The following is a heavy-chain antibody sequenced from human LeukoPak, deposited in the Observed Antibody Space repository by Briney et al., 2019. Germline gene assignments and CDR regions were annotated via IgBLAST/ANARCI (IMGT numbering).Heavy chain of an antibody. CDR3: ARDPPIYSSSWIYYFDY. CDR2: ISGSGGST. V-gene: IGHV3-23*01. D-gene: IGHD6-13*01. Sequence: PGGSLRLSCAASGFTFSSYAMSWVRQAPGKGLEWVSAISGSGGSTYYADSVKGRFTIFRDNSKNTLYLQMNSLRAEDTAVYYCARDPPIYSSSWIYYFDYWGQGTLVTVSS. J-gene: IGHJ4*02. CDR1: GFTFSSYA.